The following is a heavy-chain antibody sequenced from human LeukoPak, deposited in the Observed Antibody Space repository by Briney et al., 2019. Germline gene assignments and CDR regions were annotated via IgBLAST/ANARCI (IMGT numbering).Heavy chain of an antibody. CDR1: GFTFRNHG. V-gene: IGHV3-33*01. D-gene: IGHD3-22*01. J-gene: IGHJ4*02. CDR3: ARAKRYYDSSGSSSYYFDY. CDR2: IWYDGSNK. Sequence: TGGSLRLSCAASGFTFRNHGMHWARQAPGKGLEWVAVIWYDGSNKYYADSVKGRFTISRDNAKNSLYLQMNSLRAEDTAVYYCARAKRYYDSSGSSSYYFDYWGQGTLVTVSS.